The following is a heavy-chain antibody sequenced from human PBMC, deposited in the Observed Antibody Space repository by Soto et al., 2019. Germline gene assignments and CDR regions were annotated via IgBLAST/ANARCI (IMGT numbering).Heavy chain of an antibody. CDR3: ARDRRVYCGGDCYTFDY. J-gene: IGHJ4*02. CDR2: ISYDGSNK. D-gene: IGHD2-21*02. Sequence: GGSLRLSCAASGFTFSSYAMHWVRQAPGKGLEWVAVISYDGSNKYYADSVKGRFTISRDNSKNTLYLQMNSLRAEDTAVYYCARDRRVYCGGDCYTFDYWGQGTLVTVSS. CDR1: GFTFSSYA. V-gene: IGHV3-30-3*01.